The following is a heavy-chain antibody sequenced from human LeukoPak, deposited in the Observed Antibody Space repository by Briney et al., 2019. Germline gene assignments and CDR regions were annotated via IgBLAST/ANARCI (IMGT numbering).Heavy chain of an antibody. CDR3: AKDSHNNYGVDV. V-gene: IGHV3-30*18. CDR1: GFTFSSYG. D-gene: IGHD1-1*01. J-gene: IGHJ6*02. Sequence: PGGSLRLSCAASGFTFSSYGMHWVRQAPGKGLEWVAVLSYDGSNKYYADSVKGRFTISRDNSKNTLYLQMNSLRAEDTAVYYCAKDSHNNYGVDVWGQGTTVTVSS. CDR2: LSYDGSNK.